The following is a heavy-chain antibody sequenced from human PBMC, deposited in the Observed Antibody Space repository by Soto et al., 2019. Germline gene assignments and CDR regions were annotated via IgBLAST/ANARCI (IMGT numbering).Heavy chain of an antibody. CDR3: ARDCDPGHLIAVAGTGDE. CDR1: GFTFSSYA. Sequence: GGSLRLSCSASGFTFSSYAMHWVRQAPGKGLEWVAVISYDGSNKYYADSVKGRFTISRDNSKNTLYLQMNSLRAEDTAVYDCARDCDPGHLIAVAGTGDEWGQGTLVTV. V-gene: IGHV3-30-3*01. J-gene: IGHJ1*01. D-gene: IGHD6-19*01. CDR2: ISYDGSNK.